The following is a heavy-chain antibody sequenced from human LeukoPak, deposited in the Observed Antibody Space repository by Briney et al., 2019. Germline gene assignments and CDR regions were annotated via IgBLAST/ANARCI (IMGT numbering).Heavy chain of an antibody. Sequence: PSETLSLTCTVSGGSISSYYWSWIRQPPGKGLEWIGYIYYSGSTNYNPSLKSRVTVSVDTSKNQFSLKLSSVTAADTAVYYCARRNYDFWSGYYKYFDYWGQGTLVTVSS. CDR1: GGSISSYY. CDR2: IYYSGST. J-gene: IGHJ4*02. CDR3: ARRNYDFWSGYYKYFDY. D-gene: IGHD3-3*01. V-gene: IGHV4-59*08.